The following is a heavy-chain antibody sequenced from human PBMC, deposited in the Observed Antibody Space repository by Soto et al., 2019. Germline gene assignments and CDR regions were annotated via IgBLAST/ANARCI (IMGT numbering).Heavy chain of an antibody. V-gene: IGHV3-23*01. Sequence: EVQLLESGGGLVQPGGSLRLSCAASGFTFSSYAMSWVRQAPGKGLEWVSAISGSGGSTYYADSVKGRFTISRDNSKNTLYLQRSSLRVEETAVYYCAKDIAVACIFFKGSYAFDVWGQGTMVTVSS. J-gene: IGHJ3*01. CDR3: AKDIAVACIFFKGSYAFDV. CDR1: GFTFSSYA. D-gene: IGHD6-19*01. CDR2: ISGSGGST.